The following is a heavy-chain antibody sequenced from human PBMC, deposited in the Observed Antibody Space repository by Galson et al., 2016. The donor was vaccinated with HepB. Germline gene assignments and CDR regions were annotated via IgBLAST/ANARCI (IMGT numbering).Heavy chain of an antibody. Sequence: SETLSLTCTVSGDSVSTTNYLWDWIRQPPGKGLEWIGSIYYSGTTYYNPALKSRVSISIDMSKNQLPLKLSSVTTADTAVDCCASKGYDSRGRFEYWGQGTLVTVSS. CDR1: GDSVSTTNYL. CDR2: IYYSGTT. J-gene: IGHJ4*02. D-gene: IGHD3-22*01. V-gene: IGHV4-39*06. CDR3: ASKGYDSRGRFEY.